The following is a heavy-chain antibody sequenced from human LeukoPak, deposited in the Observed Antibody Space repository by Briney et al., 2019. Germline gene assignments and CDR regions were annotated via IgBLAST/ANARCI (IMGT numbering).Heavy chain of an antibody. D-gene: IGHD5-18*01. Sequence: ASVKVSCKASGYTFTSYYMHWVRQAPGQGLEWMGIINPSGGSTSYAQKFQGRVTITRDTSASTAYMELSSLRSEDTAVYYCAGVRFGYSYGYASWGQGTLVTVSS. CDR1: GYTFTSYY. CDR3: AGVRFGYSYGYAS. V-gene: IGHV1-46*01. J-gene: IGHJ4*02. CDR2: INPSGGST.